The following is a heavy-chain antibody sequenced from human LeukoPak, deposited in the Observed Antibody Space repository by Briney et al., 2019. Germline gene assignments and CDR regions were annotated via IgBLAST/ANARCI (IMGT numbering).Heavy chain of an antibody. CDR1: GGSITSYY. D-gene: IGHD5-12*01. V-gene: IGHV4-59*08. Sequence: PSETLSLTCSVSGGSITSYYWSWIRQPPGKGLEWIGYIYYSGSTSYNPSLKSRVTISLDTSKNQFSLKLSSVTAAATAVYFCARHLWGGYSASDSRDYSSKYFFDYWGQGTLVTVSS. CDR3: ARHLWGGYSASDSRDYSSKYFFDY. J-gene: IGHJ4*02. CDR2: IYYSGST.